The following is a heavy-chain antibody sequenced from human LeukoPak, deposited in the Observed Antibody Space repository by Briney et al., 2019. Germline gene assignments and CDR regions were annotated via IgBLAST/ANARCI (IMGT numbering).Heavy chain of an antibody. J-gene: IGHJ4*02. Sequence: GGSLRLSCAASGFTFSSYAMTGVRQAPGKGLEWVSGISGSGSNTYYADSVKGRFTISRDNSKNTLYLQMNSLRAEDTAAYYCAQGNYDSRGHFDYWGQGTLVSVSS. CDR1: GFTFSSYA. D-gene: IGHD3-22*01. V-gene: IGHV3-23*01. CDR3: AQGNYDSRGHFDY. CDR2: ISGSGSNT.